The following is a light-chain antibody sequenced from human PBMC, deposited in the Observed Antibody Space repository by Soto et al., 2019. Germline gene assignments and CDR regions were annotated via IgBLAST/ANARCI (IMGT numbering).Light chain of an antibody. CDR3: QSFDTSLSHVV. CDR1: SSNIGTGYD. V-gene: IGLV1-40*01. Sequence: QSVLTQPPSVSGAPGQRVTISCTGSSSNIGTGYDVHWYQQIPGTAPKLLIYGNSNRPSGVPDRFSGSKSGTSGSLAITGLQAEDEADYYCQSFDTSLSHVVFGGGTKLTVL. CDR2: GNS. J-gene: IGLJ2*01.